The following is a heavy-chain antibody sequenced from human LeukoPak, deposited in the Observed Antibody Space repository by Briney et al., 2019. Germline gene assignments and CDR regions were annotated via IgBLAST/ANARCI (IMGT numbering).Heavy chain of an antibody. D-gene: IGHD6-13*01. CDR2: IWYDGGNK. J-gene: IGHJ4*02. Sequence: PGGSLRLSCAASGFTFSSYGMHWVRQAPGKGLEWVAVIWYDGGNKYYADSVKGRFTISRDNSKTTLYLQMNSLRAEDTAVYYCAGAAAGNGHFDYWGQGTLVTVSS. V-gene: IGHV3-33*01. CDR3: AGAAAGNGHFDY. CDR1: GFTFSSYG.